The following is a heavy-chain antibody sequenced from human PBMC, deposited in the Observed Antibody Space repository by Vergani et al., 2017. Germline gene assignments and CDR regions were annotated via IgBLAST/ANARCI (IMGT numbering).Heavy chain of an antibody. D-gene: IGHD3-9*01. CDR2: MSSGDSI. CDR1: GFTFSDPY. CDR3: ARETDTGSSVSYNYYAMDV. J-gene: IGHJ6*02. Sequence: QVQLVESGGGLVKPGGSLRLSCAASGFTFSDPYMSWVRQAPGTGLEWISYMSSGDSIYYADSVKGRFTVSRDNTKNTLYLQMNSLRAEDTAVYYCARETDTGSSVSYNYYAMDVWGQGTTVSVSS. V-gene: IGHV3-11*04.